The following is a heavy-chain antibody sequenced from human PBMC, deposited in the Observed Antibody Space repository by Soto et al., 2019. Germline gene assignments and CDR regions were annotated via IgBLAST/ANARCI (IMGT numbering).Heavy chain of an antibody. Sequence: QLQLQESGPGLVKPSETLSLTCTVSGGSISTSSYYWGWIRQPPGKGLEWMGSIYYSGSTYYNPSLKSRVTISADTSKNQFSLKLSSVTAADTAVYYCARLIAAAGGNRAYWGQGTLVTVSS. D-gene: IGHD6-13*01. J-gene: IGHJ4*02. CDR3: ARLIAAAGGNRAY. V-gene: IGHV4-39*01. CDR1: GGSISTSSYY. CDR2: IYYSGST.